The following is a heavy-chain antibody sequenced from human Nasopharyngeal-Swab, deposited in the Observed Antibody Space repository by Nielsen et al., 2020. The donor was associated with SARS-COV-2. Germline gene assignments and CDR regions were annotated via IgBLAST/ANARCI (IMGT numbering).Heavy chain of an antibody. Sequence: GESLKISCAASGLSISGYLMSWVRQAPGKGLEWVANINQDGSEEYYVASVKGRFTISRDNAKKTLYLQMNSLRAEDTAVYYCARTRYCSSGSCYMDVWGKRTTVTVSS. V-gene: IGHV3-7*01. D-gene: IGHD2-15*01. CDR3: ARTRYCSSGSCYMDV. CDR2: INQDGSEE. J-gene: IGHJ6*03. CDR1: GLSISGYL.